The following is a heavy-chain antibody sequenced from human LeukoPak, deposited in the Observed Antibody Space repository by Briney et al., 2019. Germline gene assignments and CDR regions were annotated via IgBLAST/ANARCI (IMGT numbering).Heavy chain of an antibody. CDR3: ARVYGGYTPDYYYGIDV. Sequence: GGSLRLSCAASGFTFSSYWMHWVRQAPGKGLVWVSRINSDGSSTSYADSVKGRFTISRDNAKNTLYLQMNSLRAEDTAVYYCARVYGGYTPDYYYGIDVWGQGTTVTVSS. V-gene: IGHV3-74*01. J-gene: IGHJ6*02. D-gene: IGHD5-12*01. CDR1: GFTFSSYW. CDR2: INSDGSST.